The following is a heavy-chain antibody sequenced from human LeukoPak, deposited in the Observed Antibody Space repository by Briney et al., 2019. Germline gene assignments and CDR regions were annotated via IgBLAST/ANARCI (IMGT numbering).Heavy chain of an antibody. J-gene: IGHJ4*02. CDR1: GDSVSNDNFY. V-gene: IGHV4-34*01. Sequence: SETLSLTCTVSGDSVSNDNFYWGWVRQPPGKGLEWIGEINHSGSTNYNPSLKSRVTISVDTSKNQFSLKLSSVTAADTAVYYCARGQWLRLLSYWGQGTLVTVSS. CDR2: INHSGST. CDR3: ARGQWLRLLSY. D-gene: IGHD5-12*01.